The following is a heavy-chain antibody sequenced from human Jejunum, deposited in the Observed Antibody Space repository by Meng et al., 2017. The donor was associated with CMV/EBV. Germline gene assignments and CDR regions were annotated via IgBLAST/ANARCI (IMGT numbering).Heavy chain of an antibody. D-gene: IGHD3-10*01. CDR1: STYA. CDR2: ISDTSEYI. CDR3: VRDPDRDHFGSGRCLDF. J-gene: IGHJ4*02. Sequence: STYAMNWVRQTPGKGLEWVSFISDTSEYIYYADSVKGRFTISRDNAKNSLYLQMSSLSVEDTAIYYCVRDPDRDHFGSGRCLDFWGQGTPVTVSS. V-gene: IGHV3-21*01.